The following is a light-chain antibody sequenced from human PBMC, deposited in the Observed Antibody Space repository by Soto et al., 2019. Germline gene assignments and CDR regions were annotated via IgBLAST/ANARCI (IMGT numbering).Light chain of an antibody. Sequence: EIVLTQSPGTLSLSPGERATLSCMASQSVSSSYLAWYQQKPGQAPRLLIYGASSRATGIPDRFSGSGSGTDFTLTISRLEPEDFAVYYCQQYGSSPQRTFGQGTKVDIK. V-gene: IGKV3-20*01. CDR1: QSVSSSY. CDR3: QQYGSSPQRT. J-gene: IGKJ1*01. CDR2: GAS.